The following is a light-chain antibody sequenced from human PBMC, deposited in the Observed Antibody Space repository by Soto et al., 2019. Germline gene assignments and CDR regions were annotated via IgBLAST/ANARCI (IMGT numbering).Light chain of an antibody. Sequence: DIGFNHSPGTLSLSQGERATLSCRASQSVSSSYLAWYQQKPGQAPRLLIYGASSRATGIPDRFSGSGSGTDFTLTISRLEPEDFAVYYCQQYGSSPWTFGQGTKVDI. CDR2: GAS. V-gene: IGKV3-20*01. CDR3: QQYGSSPWT. J-gene: IGKJ1*01. CDR1: QSVSSSY.